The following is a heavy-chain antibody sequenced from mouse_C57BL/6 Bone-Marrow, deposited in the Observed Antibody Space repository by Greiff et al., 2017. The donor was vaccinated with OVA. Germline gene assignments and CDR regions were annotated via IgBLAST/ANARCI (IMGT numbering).Heavy chain of an antibody. D-gene: IGHD3-2*02. Sequence: VKLQQPGAELVKPGASVKLSCKASGYTFTSYWMQWVKQRPGQGLEWIGEIDPSDSYTNYNQKFKGKATFTVDTSSSTAYMQLSSLTSEDSAVYYCARRPYSSGYWYFDVWGTGTTVTVSS. CDR1: GYTFTSYW. CDR2: IDPSDSYT. V-gene: IGHV1-50*01. CDR3: ARRPYSSGYWYFDV. J-gene: IGHJ1*03.